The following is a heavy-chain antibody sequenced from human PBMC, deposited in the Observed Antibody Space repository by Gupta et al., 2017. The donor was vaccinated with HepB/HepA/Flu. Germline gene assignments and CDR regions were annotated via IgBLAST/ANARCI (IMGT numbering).Heavy chain of an antibody. V-gene: IGHV3-49*04. Sequence: EVQLVESGGGLVQPGRSLRLSCTASGFTFGDYAMSWVRQAPGKGLEWVGFIRSKAYGGTTEYAASVKGRFTISRDDSKSIAYLQMNSLKTEDTAVYYCTRGLYGDYVGVYCYYYGMDVWGQGTTVTVSS. CDR1: GFTFGDYA. D-gene: IGHD4-17*01. J-gene: IGHJ6*02. CDR3: TRGLYGDYVGVYCYYYGMDV. CDR2: IRSKAYGGTT.